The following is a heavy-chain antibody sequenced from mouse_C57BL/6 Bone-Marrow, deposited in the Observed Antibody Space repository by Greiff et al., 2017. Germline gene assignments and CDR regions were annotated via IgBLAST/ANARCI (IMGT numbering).Heavy chain of an antibody. CDR1: GYTFTDYY. V-gene: IGHV1-84*01. Sequence: QVHVKQSGPELVKPGASVKISCKASGYTFTDYYINWVKQRPGQGLEWIGWIYPGSGNTKYNEKFKGKATLTVDTSSSTAYMPLSSLTSVDSAVYFGAREGSNYDGTGGGYYFDYWGQGTTLTVSS. CDR3: AREGSNYDGTGGGYYFDY. CDR2: IYPGSGNT. D-gene: IGHD1-1*01. J-gene: IGHJ2*01.